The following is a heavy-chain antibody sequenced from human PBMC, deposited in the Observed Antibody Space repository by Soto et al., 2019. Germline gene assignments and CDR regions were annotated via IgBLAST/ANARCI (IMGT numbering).Heavy chain of an antibody. Sequence: EVQLVESGGGLIQPGGSLRLSCAASGFTVSSNYMSWVRQAPGKGLEWVSVIYSGGSTYYADSVKGRFTISRDNSKNTLYLQMNTLGAEDTAVYYCARHITMDPLLLYWGQGTLVTVSS. CDR2: IYSGGST. J-gene: IGHJ4*02. CDR1: GFTVSSNY. D-gene: IGHD3-10*01. CDR3: ARHITMDPLLLY. V-gene: IGHV3-53*01.